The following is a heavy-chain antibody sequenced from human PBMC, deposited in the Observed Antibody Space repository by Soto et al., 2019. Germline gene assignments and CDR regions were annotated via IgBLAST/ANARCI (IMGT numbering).Heavy chain of an antibody. CDR3: GRLAPSTSFIDY. J-gene: IGHJ4*02. CDR1: LSSSLTYW. D-gene: IGHD2-2*01. Sequence: PVESLKISCKRSLSSSLTYWIGWLRQMPGKGLEWMGIIYPLDSYTRYSPSFQGQVTMSVDKSSNTAFLQWSSLKASDSAMYYCGRLAPSTSFIDYWGQGTLVTVSS. V-gene: IGHV5-51*01. CDR2: IYPLDSYT.